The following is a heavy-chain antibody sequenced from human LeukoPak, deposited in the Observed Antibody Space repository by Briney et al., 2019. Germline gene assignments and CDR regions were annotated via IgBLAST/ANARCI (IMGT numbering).Heavy chain of an antibody. CDR1: GGSISSYY. Sequence: SETLSLTCTVSGGSISSYYWSWIRQPPGQGLEWIGYIYYSGSTYYNPSLKSRVTISVDTSKNQFSRKLSSVTAADTAVYYCARFVVVPAAIYWFDPWGQGTLVTVSS. CDR2: IYYSGST. D-gene: IGHD2-2*01. CDR3: ARFVVVPAAIYWFDP. V-gene: IGHV4-59*08. J-gene: IGHJ5*02.